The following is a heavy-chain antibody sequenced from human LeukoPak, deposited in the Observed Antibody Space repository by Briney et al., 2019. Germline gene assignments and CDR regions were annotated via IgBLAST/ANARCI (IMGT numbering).Heavy chain of an antibody. D-gene: IGHD6-19*01. CDR3: ARVRPYSSGWNFDY. CDR1: EYTLTRYY. CDR2: INPNSGGT. Sequence: APVEVSCQASEYTLTRYYIHWGRQAPGQGLEWMGWINPNSGGTNYAQKFQGRVTMTRDTSISTAYMELSRLKSDDTAVYYCARVRPYSSGWNFDYWGQGTLLTVSS. J-gene: IGHJ4*02. V-gene: IGHV1-2*02.